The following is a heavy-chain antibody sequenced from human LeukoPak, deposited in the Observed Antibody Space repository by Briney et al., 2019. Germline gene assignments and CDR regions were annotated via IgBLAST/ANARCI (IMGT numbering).Heavy chain of an antibody. CDR3: ARDPPGIAASGTYY. D-gene: IGHD6-13*01. V-gene: IGHV3-53*01. CDR1: GFTFRSHA. J-gene: IGHJ4*02. CDR2: IYSRGGT. Sequence: PGGSLRLSCAASGFTFRSHAMSWVRQAPGKGLEWVSLIYSRGGTSYADSVKGRFTISRDSSKNTLFLQMNSLRVEDTAVYYCARDPPGIAASGTYYWGQGTLVTVSS.